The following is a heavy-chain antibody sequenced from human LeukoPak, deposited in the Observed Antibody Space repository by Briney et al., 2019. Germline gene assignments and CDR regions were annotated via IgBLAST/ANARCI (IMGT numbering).Heavy chain of an antibody. V-gene: IGHV1-18*01. Sequence: ASVKVSCKASGGTFSSYAISWVRQAPGQGLEWMGWISAYNGNTNYAQKLQGRVTMTTDTSTSTAYMELRSLRSDDTAVYYCAREMYDFWSGYYILRGNNWFDPWGQGTLVTVSS. CDR1: GGTFSSYA. CDR3: AREMYDFWSGYYILRGNNWFDP. J-gene: IGHJ5*02. D-gene: IGHD3-3*01. CDR2: ISAYNGNT.